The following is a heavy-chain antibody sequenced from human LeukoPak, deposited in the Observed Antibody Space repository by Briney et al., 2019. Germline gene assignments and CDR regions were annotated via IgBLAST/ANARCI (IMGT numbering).Heavy chain of an antibody. V-gene: IGHV4-34*01. CDR1: GGSFSGYY. D-gene: IGHD6-13*01. Sequence: SETLSLTCAVYGGSFSGYYWSWIRQPPGKGLEWIGEINHSGSTNYNPSLKSRVTISVDTSKNQFSLKLSSVTAADTAVYYCARQYSSSWYKRGYFDYWGQGTLVTVSS. CDR3: ARQYSSSWYKRGYFDY. CDR2: INHSGST. J-gene: IGHJ4*02.